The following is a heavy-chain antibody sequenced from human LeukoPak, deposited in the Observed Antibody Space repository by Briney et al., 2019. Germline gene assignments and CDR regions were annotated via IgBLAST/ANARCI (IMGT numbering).Heavy chain of an antibody. Sequence: GGSLTLSCAASGFTFSSYSRNWVRQAPGKGLEWVSSISSSSSYIYYADSVKGRFTISRDNAKNSLYLQMNSLRAEDTAVYYCAELGITMIGGVWGKGTTVTISS. CDR1: GFTFSSYS. CDR3: AELGITMIGGV. D-gene: IGHD3-10*02. V-gene: IGHV3-21*01. J-gene: IGHJ6*04. CDR2: ISSSSSYI.